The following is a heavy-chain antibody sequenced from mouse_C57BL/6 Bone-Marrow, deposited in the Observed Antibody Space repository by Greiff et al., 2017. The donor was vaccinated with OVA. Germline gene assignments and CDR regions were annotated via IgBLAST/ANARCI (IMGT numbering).Heavy chain of an antibody. CDR3: TLGYYGSGYGFAY. V-gene: IGHV1-74*01. Sequence: QVQLQQPGAELVKPGASVKVSCKASGYTFTSYWMHWVKQRPGQGLEWIGRIHPSDSDTNYNQNFKGKATLTVDRSSSTAYMQLSSLTSEDSALYYCTLGYYGSGYGFAYWGLGTLVTVSA. J-gene: IGHJ3*01. CDR1: GYTFTSYW. CDR2: IHPSDSDT. D-gene: IGHD1-1*01.